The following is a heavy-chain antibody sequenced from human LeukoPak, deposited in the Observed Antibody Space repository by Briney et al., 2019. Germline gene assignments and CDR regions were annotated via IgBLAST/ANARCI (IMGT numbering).Heavy chain of an antibody. Sequence: GGSLRLSCAASGFTFSSYSMNWVRQAPGKGLEWVSSISSSSSYIYYADSVKGRFTISRDNAKNSLYLQMNSLRAEDTAVYYCASEAGLCGGDCPASWGQGTLVTVSS. J-gene: IGHJ5*02. V-gene: IGHV3-21*01. D-gene: IGHD2-21*01. CDR3: ASEAGLCGGDCPAS. CDR1: GFTFSSYS. CDR2: ISSSSSYI.